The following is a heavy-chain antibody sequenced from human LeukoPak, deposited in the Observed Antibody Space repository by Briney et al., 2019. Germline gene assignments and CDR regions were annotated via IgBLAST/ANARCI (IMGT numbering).Heavy chain of an antibody. CDR3: ARDWQYCGGDCIPRGFDP. D-gene: IGHD2-21*02. CDR2: IIPIFGTA. Sequence: SVKVSCKASRGTFSSYAISWVRQAPGQGLEWMGRIIPIFGTANYAQKFQGRVTITTDESTSTAYMELSSLRSEDTAVYYCARDWQYCGGDCIPRGFDPWGQGTLVTVSS. J-gene: IGHJ5*02. V-gene: IGHV1-69*05. CDR1: RGTFSSYA.